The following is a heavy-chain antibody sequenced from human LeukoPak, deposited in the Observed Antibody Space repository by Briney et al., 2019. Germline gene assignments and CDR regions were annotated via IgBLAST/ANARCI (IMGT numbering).Heavy chain of an antibody. D-gene: IGHD5-18*01. J-gene: IGHJ6*03. CDR1: GFTFSSYW. CDR3: ARVDTAMVTYYYYMDV. Sequence: GGSLRLSCAASGFTFSSYWMSWVRQAPGKGLEWAANIKQDGSEKYYGDSVKGRFTISRDNAKNSLYLQMNSLRAEDTAVYYCARVDTAMVTYYYYMDVWGKGTTVTVSS. V-gene: IGHV3-7*01. CDR2: IKQDGSEK.